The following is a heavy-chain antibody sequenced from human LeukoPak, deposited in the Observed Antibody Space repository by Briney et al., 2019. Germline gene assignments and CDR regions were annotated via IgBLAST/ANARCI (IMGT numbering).Heavy chain of an antibody. CDR1: GFTFSSYA. V-gene: IGHV3-30-3*01. Sequence: PGGSLRLSCAASGFTFSSYAMHWVRQAPGKGLEWVAVISYDGSNKYYADSVKGRFTISRDNSKNTLYLQMNSLRAEDTAVYYCAKDSPLRGYYDSSGNNYWGQGTLVTVSS. D-gene: IGHD3-22*01. CDR2: ISYDGSNK. CDR3: AKDSPLRGYYDSSGNNY. J-gene: IGHJ4*02.